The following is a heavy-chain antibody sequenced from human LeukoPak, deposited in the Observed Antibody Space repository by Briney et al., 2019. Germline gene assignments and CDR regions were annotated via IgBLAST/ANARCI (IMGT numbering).Heavy chain of an antibody. CDR2: ISSSGGLT. CDR1: GCSFSNFA. D-gene: IGHD6-19*01. Sequence: GGTLSLSCAASGCSFSNFAMNWVRQAPGKGLEWVTAISSSGGLTFYADSVKGRFTVSRDNSKSTLYLQMNSLRVEDTAVYYCAKVISGWYPFGDWGQGTLVTVSS. V-gene: IGHV3-23*01. CDR3: AKVISGWYPFGD. J-gene: IGHJ4*02.